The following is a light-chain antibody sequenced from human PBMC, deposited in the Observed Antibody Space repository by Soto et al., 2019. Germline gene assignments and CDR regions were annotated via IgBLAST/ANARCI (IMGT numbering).Light chain of an antibody. CDR2: DVR. V-gene: IGLV2-14*03. Sequence: QSALTQPASVSGSPGQSIIISCTGTSSDVGGYNYVSWYQHHPGKAPKLMIYDVRNRPSGVSNRFSGSKSGNTASLTISGLQAEDEADYYCSSYTSSTTRRLFGGGTKLTVL. CDR3: SSYTSSTTRRL. J-gene: IGLJ2*01. CDR1: SSDVGGYNY.